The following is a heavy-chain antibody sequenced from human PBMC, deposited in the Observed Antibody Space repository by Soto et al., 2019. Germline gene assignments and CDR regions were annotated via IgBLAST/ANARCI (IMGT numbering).Heavy chain of an antibody. D-gene: IGHD6-6*01. CDR2: IWYDGSNK. Sequence: PVGSLRLSCAASGFTFSSYGMHWVRQAPGKGLEWVAVIWYDGSNKYYADSVKGRFTISRDNSKNTLYLQMNSLRAEDTAVYYCAREAAVDSSSNYYYYYGMDVWGQGTTVTVSS. CDR3: AREAAVDSSSNYYYYYGMDV. J-gene: IGHJ6*02. V-gene: IGHV3-33*01. CDR1: GFTFSSYG.